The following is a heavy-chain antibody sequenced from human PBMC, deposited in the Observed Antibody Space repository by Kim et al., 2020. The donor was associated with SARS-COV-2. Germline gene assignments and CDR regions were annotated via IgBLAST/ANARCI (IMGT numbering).Heavy chain of an antibody. V-gene: IGHV4-4*02. CDR3: ARVPGVRQWLEKGNAFDI. Sequence: KSRVTISVDKSKNQFSLKLSSVTAADTAVYYCARVPGVRQWLEKGNAFDIWGQGTMVTVSS. J-gene: IGHJ3*02. D-gene: IGHD6-19*01.